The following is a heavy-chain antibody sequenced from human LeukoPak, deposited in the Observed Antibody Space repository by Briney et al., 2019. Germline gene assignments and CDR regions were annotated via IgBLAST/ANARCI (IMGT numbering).Heavy chain of an antibody. D-gene: IGHD2-2*01. V-gene: IGHV1-2*02. CDR2: INPNSGGT. CDR1: GYTFTTYA. Sequence: ASVKVSCKASGYTFTTYAMHWVRQAPGQGLEWMGWINPNSGGTNYAQKFQGRVTMTRDTSISTAYMELSRLRSDDTAVYYCVGGSRSSTSCYTFDYWGQGTLATVSS. J-gene: IGHJ4*02. CDR3: VGGSRSSTSCYTFDY.